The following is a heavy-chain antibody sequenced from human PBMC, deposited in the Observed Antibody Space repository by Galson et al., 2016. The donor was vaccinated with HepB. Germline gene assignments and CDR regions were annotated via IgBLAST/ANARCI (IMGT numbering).Heavy chain of an antibody. J-gene: IGHJ6*01. V-gene: IGHV3-23*01. D-gene: IGHD2-15*01. CDR3: VKGSIGSGGFDV. CDR1: GFTFINYG. CDR2: ISNSGDIK. Sequence: SLRLSCAASGFTFINYGMTWVRRAPGKGLEWVSVISNSGDIKYYADSAKGRFSISRDNSKNTLYLQMNSLGAEDTAIYYCVKGSIGSGGFDVWGPGTTVTVSS.